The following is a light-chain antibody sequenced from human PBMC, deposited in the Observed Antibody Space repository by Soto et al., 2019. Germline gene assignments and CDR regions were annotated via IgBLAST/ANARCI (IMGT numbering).Light chain of an antibody. CDR3: TSYTSSNTYV. CDR2: EVS. J-gene: IGLJ1*01. CDR1: SSDVGGYNY. V-gene: IGLV2-14*01. Sequence: QSVLTQPASVPGSPGQSITISCTGTSSDVGGYNYVSWYQPPPGTAPKLIIYEVSNRPSGVSNRFSGSKSGNTASLTISGLQAEDDTDYYCTSYTSSNTYVFGTGTKVTVL.